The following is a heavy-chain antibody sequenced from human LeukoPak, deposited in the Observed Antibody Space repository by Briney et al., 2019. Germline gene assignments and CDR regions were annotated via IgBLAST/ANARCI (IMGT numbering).Heavy chain of an antibody. CDR2: VHYNGLT. V-gene: IGHV4-59*11. J-gene: IGHJ4*02. CDR3: TRERSTVTFDY. CDR1: GGSISPHY. Sequence: PSETLSLTCTVPGGSISPHYWTWIRQTPGKGLEWIGYVHYNGLTSYNASLRSRLILSVDTARNQVSLKLTSVTAADTAVYYCTRERSTVTFDYWGQGTLVTVSS. D-gene: IGHD4-17*01.